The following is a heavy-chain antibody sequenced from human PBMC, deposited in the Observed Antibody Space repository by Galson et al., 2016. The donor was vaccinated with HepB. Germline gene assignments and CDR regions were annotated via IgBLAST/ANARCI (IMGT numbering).Heavy chain of an antibody. CDR1: GFTFNKYG. V-gene: IGHV3-30*03. J-gene: IGHJ4*02. D-gene: IGHD2/OR15-2a*01. Sequence: SLRLSCAASGFTFNKYGMHWVRQAPGKGLEWVAADSVHGGRKWYADSVKGRFTISRDNPNNMLFLQMSSLRADDTAVYYCAGIHEYCPPVGCSVDYWGQGTLVSVSS. CDR3: AGIHEYCPPVGCSVDY. CDR2: DSVHGGRK.